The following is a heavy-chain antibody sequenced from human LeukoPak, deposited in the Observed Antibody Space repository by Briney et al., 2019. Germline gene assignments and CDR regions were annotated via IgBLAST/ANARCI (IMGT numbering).Heavy chain of an antibody. J-gene: IGHJ4*02. Sequence: GGSLRLSCAASGFTFSTYEMNWVRQVPGKGLEWVSYISGSGTTIYYADSVKGRFAVSRDNTKNSMYLQMNSLRAEDTAVYYCVSAYGGLLDYWGQGTLVTVSS. D-gene: IGHD3-16*01. V-gene: IGHV3-48*03. CDR3: VSAYGGLLDY. CDR1: GFTFSTYE. CDR2: ISGSGTTI.